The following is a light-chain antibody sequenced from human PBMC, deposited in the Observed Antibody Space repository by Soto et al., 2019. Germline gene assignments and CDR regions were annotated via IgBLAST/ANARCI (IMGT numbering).Light chain of an antibody. CDR3: LQHNSYPWT. CDR2: ATS. J-gene: IGKJ1*01. CDR1: QGIGDD. Sequence: ASLGDRVTLTCRASQGIGDDLGWYQQKPGKAPKRLIYATSSLQSGVPSRFSGSGSGTDFTLTISSLKPEDFETYYCLQHNSYPWTFGQGTKVDI. V-gene: IGKV1-17*01.